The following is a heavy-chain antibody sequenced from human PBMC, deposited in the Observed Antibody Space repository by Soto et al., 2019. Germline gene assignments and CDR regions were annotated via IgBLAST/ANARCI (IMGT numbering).Heavy chain of an antibody. CDR3: ATYGGDSGGYEYPRH. CDR2: IIGSGGRT. V-gene: IGHV3-23*01. Sequence: GGSLRLSCAASGFTFSSYGMNWVRQTPAKGLEWVSAIIGSGGRTYAADSVKGRFTISRDNSRNMLYLQMNSLRAEDTAVYYCATYGGDSGGYEYPRHWGQGTLVTVSS. D-gene: IGHD2-21*02. CDR1: GFTFSSYG. J-gene: IGHJ1*01.